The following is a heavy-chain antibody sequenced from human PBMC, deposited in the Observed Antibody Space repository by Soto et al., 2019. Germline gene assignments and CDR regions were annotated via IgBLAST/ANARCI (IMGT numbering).Heavy chain of an antibody. V-gene: IGHV4-31*03. CDR2: LYYSGST. CDR1: GGSISNGHYY. D-gene: IGHD4-4*01. J-gene: IGHJ5*02. CDR3: ARDSRLQIWFDP. Sequence: TPTLTCHVSGGSISNGHYYCNWIRHHPGKGLEWIGYLYYSGSTYYNPSLKSRVTISVDTSKNQFSLKLSSVTAADSAVYYCARDSRLQIWFDPWGQGTLVTVSS.